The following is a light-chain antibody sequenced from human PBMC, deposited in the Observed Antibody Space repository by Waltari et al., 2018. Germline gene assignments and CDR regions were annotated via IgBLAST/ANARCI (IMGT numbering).Light chain of an antibody. Sequence: FILTQPHSVSESPGKTVTISCPRSRGSLASNHLLWYQPRPGSSPTPVIYEDDQRPSGVPDRFSGSIDGSSNSASLTISGLKTEDESDYYCQSYDSTTVIFGGGTKLTVL. CDR1: RGSLASNH. CDR3: QSYDSTTVI. J-gene: IGLJ2*01. V-gene: IGLV6-57*01. CDR2: EDD.